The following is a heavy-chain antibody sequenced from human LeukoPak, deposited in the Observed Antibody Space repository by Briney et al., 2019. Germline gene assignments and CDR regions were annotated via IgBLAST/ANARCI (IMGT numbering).Heavy chain of an antibody. J-gene: IGHJ4*02. CDR3: ARAPFDDSSGYYGHGDDY. D-gene: IGHD3-22*01. V-gene: IGHV4-34*01. CDR2: INHSGST. Sequence: SETLSLTCAVYGGSFSGYYWSWIRQPPGKGLEWIGEINHSGSTNYNPSLKSRVTISVDTSKNQFSLKLSSVTAADTAVYYCARAPFDDSSGYYGHGDDYWGQGTLVTVSS. CDR1: GGSFSGYY.